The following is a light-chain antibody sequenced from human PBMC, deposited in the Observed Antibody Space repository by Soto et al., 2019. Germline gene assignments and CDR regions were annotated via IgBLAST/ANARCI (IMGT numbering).Light chain of an antibody. J-gene: IGLJ1*01. CDR2: EVS. CDR1: SSDVGDYNY. Sequence: QAVVTQPASVSGSPGQSITISCTGTSSDVGDYNYVSWYQHHPGKAPKLMIYEVSNRPSGISDRFSGTKSGNTASLTISGLQAEDEDDYYCSSYTSMSTYVFGTGTKLTVL. CDR3: SSYTSMSTYV. V-gene: IGLV2-14*01.